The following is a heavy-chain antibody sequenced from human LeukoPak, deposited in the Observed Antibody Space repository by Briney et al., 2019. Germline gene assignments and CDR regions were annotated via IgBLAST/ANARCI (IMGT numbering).Heavy chain of an antibody. CDR2: ISSSGSTI. CDR3: ARDSGYYDSSGYSFDY. CDR1: GFTFSSYE. V-gene: IGHV3-48*03. Sequence: GGSLRLSCAASGFTFSSYEMNWVRQAPGKGLEWVSYISSSGSTIYYADSVKGRFTISRDNSKNTLYLQMNSLRAEDTAVYYCARDSGYYDSSGYSFDYWGQGTLVTVSS. D-gene: IGHD3-22*01. J-gene: IGHJ4*02.